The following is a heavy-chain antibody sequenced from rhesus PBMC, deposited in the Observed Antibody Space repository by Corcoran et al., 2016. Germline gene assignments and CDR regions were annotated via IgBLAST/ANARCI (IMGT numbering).Heavy chain of an antibody. CDR2: INPYKGNT. V-gene: IGHV1S2*01. D-gene: IGHD4-29*01. CDR3: ARDRAVAAYYYGLDS. CDR1: GYTFTDYY. Sequence: QVQLVQSGAEVKKPGSSVKVSCKASGYTFTDYYMHWVRQAPRQGLEWMGWINPYKGNTKYAQKFQGRVTMTRDTSTSTAYMELSSLRSEDTAVYYCARDRAVAAYYYGLDSWGQGVVVTVSS. J-gene: IGHJ6*01.